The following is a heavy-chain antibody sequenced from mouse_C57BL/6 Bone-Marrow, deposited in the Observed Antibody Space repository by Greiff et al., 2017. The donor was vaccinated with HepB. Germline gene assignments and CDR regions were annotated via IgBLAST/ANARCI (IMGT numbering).Heavy chain of an antibody. Sequence: LVESGPELVKPGASVKISCKASGYAFSSSWMNWVKQRPGKGLEWIGRIYPGDGDTNYNGKFKGKATLTADKASSTADMQLSSLTSEDAAVYFCANYHYGSSCGFAYWGQGTLVTVSA. CDR3: ANYHYGSSCGFAY. CDR1: GYAFSSSW. J-gene: IGHJ3*01. V-gene: IGHV1-82*01. CDR2: IYPGDGDT. D-gene: IGHD1-1*01.